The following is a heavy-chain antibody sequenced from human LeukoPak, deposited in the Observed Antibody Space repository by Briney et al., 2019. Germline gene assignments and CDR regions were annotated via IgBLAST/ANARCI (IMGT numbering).Heavy chain of an antibody. CDR2: ISYDGSNK. CDR3: AKGGTYSWDTIDV. V-gene: IGHV3-33*03. Sequence: GGSLRLSCAASGFTFSNYGMHWVRQAPGKGLEWVALISYDGSNKYYADSVKGRFTISRDNARDTWHLQMNSLRVDDSALYFCAKGGTYSWDTIDVWGQGTVVTV. J-gene: IGHJ3*01. CDR1: GFTFSNYG. D-gene: IGHD1-26*01.